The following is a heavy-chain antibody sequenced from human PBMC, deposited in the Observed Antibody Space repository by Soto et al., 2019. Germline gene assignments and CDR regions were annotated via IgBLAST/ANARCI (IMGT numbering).Heavy chain of an antibody. CDR1: GESISSGGYY. D-gene: IGHD6-6*01. V-gene: IGHV4-31*03. J-gene: IGHJ4*02. CDR2: IYDSESA. Sequence: VQLQESGPGLVKASQTLSLICSVSGESISSGGYYWSWIRHHPGKGLEWIGYIYDSESAYYNPSLKSRVTISMDTSKNHCAMKLSSVTAADTAVYYCARASSSSSAADYWGQGTLITVSS. CDR3: ARASSSSSAADY.